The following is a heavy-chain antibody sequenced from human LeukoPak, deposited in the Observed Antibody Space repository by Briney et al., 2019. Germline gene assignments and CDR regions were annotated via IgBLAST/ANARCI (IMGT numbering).Heavy chain of an antibody. CDR1: GASISRHY. CDR3: ARESGTTGEVNFDP. Sequence: SETLSLTCTVSGASISRHYWSWIRQPAGKGLEWIWRIYNGGIITYNPSLKGRVTMSIDTSNNQFSLRLRFVTAADTAVYYCARESGTTGEVNFDPWGQGTLVTVSS. D-gene: IGHD4-17*01. V-gene: IGHV4-4*07. CDR2: IYNGGII. J-gene: IGHJ5*02.